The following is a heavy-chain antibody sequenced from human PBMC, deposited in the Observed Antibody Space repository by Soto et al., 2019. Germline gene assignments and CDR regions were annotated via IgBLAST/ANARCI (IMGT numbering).Heavy chain of an antibody. CDR1: GGSIYRSGYY. V-gene: IGHV4-39*01. CDR3: GKVLVGATGHTDSDS. D-gene: IGHD2-15*01. J-gene: IGHJ4*02. CDR2: IDYNGVT. Sequence: SETLSLPCTVSGGSIYRSGYYWGWIRQPPGRGLEWIGNIDYNGVTYSNPSLKSRVTISRDTSKNQFSLKLTSVTAADTALYYCGKVLVGATGHTDSDSWGPGTLVTVSS.